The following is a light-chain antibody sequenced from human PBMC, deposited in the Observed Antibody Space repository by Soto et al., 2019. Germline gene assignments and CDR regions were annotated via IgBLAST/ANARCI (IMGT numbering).Light chain of an antibody. CDR1: QTIASRY. V-gene: IGKV3-20*01. CDR2: GAS. CDR3: HQYGSSPRT. J-gene: IGKJ1*01. Sequence: EIVLTQSPGPLSLSLGERVTLSCRASQTIASRYFAWYQQKLGQAPRLLIYGASSRATGIPDRFSGSGSGTDFTLTISRLEPEDVEVYYCHQYGSSPRTLGQGTKVDIK.